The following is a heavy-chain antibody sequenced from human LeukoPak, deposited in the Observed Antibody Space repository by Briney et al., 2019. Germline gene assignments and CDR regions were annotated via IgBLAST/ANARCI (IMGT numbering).Heavy chain of an antibody. CDR3: AGPLGGDCYAFAY. CDR1: GYTFTSYY. Sequence: ASVKVSCKAAGYTFTSYYMHWLRQAPGQGLEWMGIINPSGVSTSYAQKFQGRVTMTRDTSTSTVYMELSSLRSEDTAVYYCAGPLGGDCYAFAYWGQGTLVTVSS. J-gene: IGHJ4*02. D-gene: IGHD2-21*02. V-gene: IGHV1-46*01. CDR2: INPSGVST.